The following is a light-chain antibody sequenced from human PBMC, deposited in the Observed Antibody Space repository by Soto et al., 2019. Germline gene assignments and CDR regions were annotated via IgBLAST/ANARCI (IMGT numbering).Light chain of an antibody. Sequence: DIQMTQYPSSLSASVGDRVTITCRASQSISSYLNWYQQKPGKAPKLLIYAASSLQSGVPSRFSGSGSGTDFTLTISSLQPEDFATYYCQQSYSTPRTFGQGTK. CDR3: QQSYSTPRT. J-gene: IGKJ1*01. CDR1: QSISSY. V-gene: IGKV1-39*01. CDR2: AAS.